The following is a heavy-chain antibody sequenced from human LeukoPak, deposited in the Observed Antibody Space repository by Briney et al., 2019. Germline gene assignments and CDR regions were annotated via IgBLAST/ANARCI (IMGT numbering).Heavy chain of an antibody. V-gene: IGHV4-59*12. CDR3: ARIQYYDFWSGYRTSYYFDY. CDR2: IYHSGST. D-gene: IGHD3-3*01. J-gene: IGHJ4*02. Sequence: SETLSLTCTVSGGSISSYYWSWIRQPPGKGLEWIGEIYHSGSTNYNPSLKSRVTISVDKSKNQFSLKLSSVTAADTAVYYCARIQYYDFWSGYRTSYYFDYWGQGTLVTVSS. CDR1: GGSISSYY.